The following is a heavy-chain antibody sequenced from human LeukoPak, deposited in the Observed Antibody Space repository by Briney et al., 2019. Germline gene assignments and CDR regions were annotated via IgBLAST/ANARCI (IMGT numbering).Heavy chain of an antibody. D-gene: IGHD1-26*01. CDR1: GGSISSYY. V-gene: IGHV4-59*01. CDR3: ARDTPPDSGSHGWFDP. CDR2: IYYSGST. Sequence: SETLSLTCTVSGGSISSYYWSWIRQPPGKGLEWIGYIYYSGSTNYNPSLKSRVTISVDTSKNQFSLKLSSVTAADTAVYYCARDTPPDSGSHGWFDPWGQGTLVTVSS. J-gene: IGHJ5*02.